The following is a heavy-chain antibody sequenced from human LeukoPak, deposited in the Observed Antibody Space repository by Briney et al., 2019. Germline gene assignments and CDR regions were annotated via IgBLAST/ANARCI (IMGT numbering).Heavy chain of an antibody. V-gene: IGHV1-46*01. CDR2: INPSGGST. Sequence: ASVKVSCKASGYTFTSYYMHWVRQAPGQGLEWMGIINPSGGSTSYAQKFQGRVTMTRDMSTSTVYMELSSLRSEDTAVYYCARVYYYGSGRYYMDVWGKGTTVTVSS. CDR3: ARVYYYGSGRYYMDV. CDR1: GYTFTSYY. D-gene: IGHD3-10*01. J-gene: IGHJ6*03.